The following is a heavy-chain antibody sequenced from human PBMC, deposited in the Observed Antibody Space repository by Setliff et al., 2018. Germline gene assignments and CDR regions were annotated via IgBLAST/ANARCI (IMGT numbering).Heavy chain of an antibody. CDR1: GGFINNGDYN. D-gene: IGHD6-13*01. J-gene: IGHJ1*01. CDR3: ARHDSSSWYKGRAEYFQH. CDR2: LYYSGST. V-gene: IGHV4-39*01. Sequence: SETLSLTCTVSGGFINNGDYNWGWVRQPPGEGLECVGSLYYSGSTYYNPSLKSRVTISVDTSKNQFSLKLSSVTAADTAVYYCARHDSSSWYKGRAEYFQHWGQGAPVTVSS.